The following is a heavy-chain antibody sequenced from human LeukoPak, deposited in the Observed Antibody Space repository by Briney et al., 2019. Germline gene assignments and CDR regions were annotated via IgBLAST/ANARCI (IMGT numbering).Heavy chain of an antibody. J-gene: IGHJ4*02. CDR3: ARGPNYGSRTGYLDY. Sequence: GGSLRLSCAASGFTFSSHWMNWVRQAPGKGLEWVANIKQGGGERNYVDSVKGRFTVSRDDAKSSLYLQMNSLRAEDTAIYYCARGPNYGSRTGYLDYWGQGTLVTVSS. CDR2: IKQGGGER. D-gene: IGHD4-17*01. V-gene: IGHV3-7*03. CDR1: GFTFSSHW.